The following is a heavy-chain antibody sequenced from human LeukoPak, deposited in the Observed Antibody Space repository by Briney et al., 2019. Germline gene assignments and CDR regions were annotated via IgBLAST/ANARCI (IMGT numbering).Heavy chain of an antibody. CDR3: AREGVRKNRWFDP. J-gene: IGHJ5*02. D-gene: IGHD3-10*01. Sequence: SETLSLTCTVSGGSISSYYWSWIRQPPGKGLEWIGYIYYSGSTNYNPSLKSRVTISVDTSKNQFSLKLSSVTAADTAVYYCAREGVRKNRWFDPWGQGTLVTVSS. CDR2: IYYSGST. V-gene: IGHV4-59*12. CDR1: GGSISSYY.